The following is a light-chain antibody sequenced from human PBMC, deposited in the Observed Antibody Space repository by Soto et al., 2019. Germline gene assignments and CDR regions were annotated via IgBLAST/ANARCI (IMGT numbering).Light chain of an antibody. Sequence: DIQMTQSPSSLSASVGDRVTITCRASQSISSYLNWYQQKPGKAPKLLIYAASSLQSGVPSRFSGSGSGTDFTLXXXXXXXXXXXXYYCQQSYSTSWTFGQGTKVEIK. CDR3: QQSYSTSWT. J-gene: IGKJ1*01. CDR1: QSISSY. CDR2: AAS. V-gene: IGKV1-39*01.